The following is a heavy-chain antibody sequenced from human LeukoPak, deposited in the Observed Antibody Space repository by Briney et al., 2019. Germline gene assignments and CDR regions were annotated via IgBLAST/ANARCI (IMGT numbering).Heavy chain of an antibody. CDR3: AKGSGWEASYFYYYMDV. V-gene: IGHV3-23*01. Sequence: GGSLRLSCAASGFTFSSYGMSWVRQAPGKGLEWVSTISGSGGSTYYADSVKGRFTISRDNSKSTLYLQMNSLRAEDTAVYFCAKGSGWEASYFYYYMDVWGKGTTVTISS. CDR1: GFTFSSYG. D-gene: IGHD1-26*01. J-gene: IGHJ6*03. CDR2: ISGSGGST.